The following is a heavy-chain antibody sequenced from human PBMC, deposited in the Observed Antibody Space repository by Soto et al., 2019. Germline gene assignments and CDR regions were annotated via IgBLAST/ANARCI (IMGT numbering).Heavy chain of an antibody. D-gene: IGHD2-21*02. CDR1: GGSISSYY. J-gene: IGHJ4*02. V-gene: IGHV4-59*01. Sequence: SETLSLTCTVSGGSISSYYWSWIRQPPGKGLEWIGYIYYSGSTNYNPSLKSRVTISVDTSKNQFSLKLSSVTAADTAVYYCARGPYCGGDCYPYYFDYWDQGTLVTVSS. CDR3: ARGPYCGGDCYPYYFDY. CDR2: IYYSGST.